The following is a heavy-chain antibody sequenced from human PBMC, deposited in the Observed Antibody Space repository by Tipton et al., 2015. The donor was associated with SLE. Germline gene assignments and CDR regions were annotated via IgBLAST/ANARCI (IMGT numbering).Heavy chain of an antibody. CDR2: ISAYNGNT. V-gene: IGHV1-18*01. Sequence: QVQLVQSGPEVKKPGASVKVSCKASGYTFTSYGISWVRQAPGQGLEWMGWISAYNGNTNYAQKLQGRVTMTTDTSTSTAYMELRSLRSDDPAVYYCAREEWYYYDSSVYYSADAFDIWGKGTMVTVPS. J-gene: IGHJ3*02. D-gene: IGHD3-22*01. CDR1: GYTFTSYG. CDR3: AREEWYYYDSSVYYSADAFDI.